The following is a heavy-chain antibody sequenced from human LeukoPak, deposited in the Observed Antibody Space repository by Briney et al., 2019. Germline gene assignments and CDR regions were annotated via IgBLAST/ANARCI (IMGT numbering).Heavy chain of an antibody. CDR3: ATDQQLVYYFDY. J-gene: IGHJ4*02. V-gene: IGHV3-30-3*01. D-gene: IGHD6-6*01. CDR2: ISYDGSNK. Sequence: GSLRLSCAASGFTFSSYAMHWVRQAPGKGLEWVAVISYDGSNKYYADSVKGRFTISRDNSKNTLYLQMNSLRAEDTAVYYCATDQQLVYYFDYWGQGTLVTVSS. CDR1: GFTFSSYA.